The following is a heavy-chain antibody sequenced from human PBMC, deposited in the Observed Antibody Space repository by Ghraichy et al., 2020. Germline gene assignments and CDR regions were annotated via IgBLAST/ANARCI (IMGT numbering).Heavy chain of an antibody. Sequence: SETLSLTCTVSGDSIETDYYYWGWVRQPPGKGLEWLRNIYYRGNAYYSPSLESRVTISVDTSKNQFSLKLRSVTAADTAVYYCAKSRLNPNYEFDYWGQGIPVTVSS. CDR3: AKSRLNPNYEFDY. CDR1: GDSIETDYYY. CDR2: IYYRGNA. V-gene: IGHV4-39*01. J-gene: IGHJ4*02. D-gene: IGHD1-7*01.